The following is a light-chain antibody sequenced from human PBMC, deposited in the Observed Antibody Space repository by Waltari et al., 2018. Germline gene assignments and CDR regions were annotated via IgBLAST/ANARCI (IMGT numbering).Light chain of an antibody. V-gene: IGLV2-14*03. J-gene: IGLJ2*01. CDR3: SSYRSSNNVV. CDR1: GRDIGTFNY. CDR2: EVT. Sequence: QSALTQPASVSVSPGQSITIPCTGTGRDIGTFNYVSWYQQHPGKAPKLMIYEVTTRPAGVSHRFSGSKSGNTASLTISGLQAEDEAVYYCSSYRSSNNVVFGGGTKVTVL.